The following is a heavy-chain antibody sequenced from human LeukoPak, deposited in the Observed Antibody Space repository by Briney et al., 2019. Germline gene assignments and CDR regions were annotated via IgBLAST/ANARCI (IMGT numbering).Heavy chain of an antibody. CDR1: GLTFSSYW. D-gene: IGHD3-9*01. J-gene: IGHJ4*02. CDR2: IRFDGSSE. CDR3: AKGANLRYFDWLHFDY. V-gene: IGHV3-30*02. Sequence: GGSLRLSCAASGLTFSSYWMTWVRQAPGKGLEWVAFIRFDGSSEYYADSVKGRFTISRDNSKNTLSLQMNSLRAEDTAVYYCAKGANLRYFDWLHFDYWGQGTLVTVSS.